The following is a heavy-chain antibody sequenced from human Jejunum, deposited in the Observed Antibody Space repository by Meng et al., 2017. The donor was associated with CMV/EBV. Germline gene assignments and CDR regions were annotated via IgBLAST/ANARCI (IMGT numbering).Heavy chain of an antibody. CDR1: GYTFTNYG. CDR3: ARVEVGITSGDY. Sequence: HAQLGQSGGEVKKPGASLKVPCKASGYTFTNYGITWVRHAPGQGLEWMGWISAYNGNTNYAQTLQGRVTMTTDTSTSTAYMELRSLRSDDTAVYYCARVEVGITSGDYWGQGTLVTVSS. CDR2: ISAYNGNT. V-gene: IGHV1-18*01. D-gene: IGHD1-26*01. J-gene: IGHJ4*02.